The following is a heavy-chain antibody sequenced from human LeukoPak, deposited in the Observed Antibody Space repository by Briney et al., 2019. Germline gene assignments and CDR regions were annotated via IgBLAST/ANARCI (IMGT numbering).Heavy chain of an antibody. Sequence: GGSLRLSCAASGFTFSNYAMHWVRQAPGKGLEWVALISYDGINKYYADSVKGRFTISRDNSRNTLYLQMNSLRAEDTAVYYCARAWSLGGHNDYWGQGTLVTVSS. CDR1: GFTFSNYA. CDR2: ISYDGINK. J-gene: IGHJ4*02. V-gene: IGHV3-30-3*01. CDR3: ARAWSLGGHNDY. D-gene: IGHD3-16*01.